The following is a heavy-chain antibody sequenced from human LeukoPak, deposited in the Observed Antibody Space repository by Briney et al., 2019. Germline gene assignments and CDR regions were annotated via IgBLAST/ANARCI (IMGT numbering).Heavy chain of an antibody. V-gene: IGHV3-23*01. CDR1: GFTFSNHA. Sequence: GGSLRLSCAASGFTFSNHAMIWVRQAPGKGLEWVSAISGSGGSTYYADSVKGRFTISRDNSKNTLYLQMNSLRAEDTAVYYCAKDTAVVTLYYFDYWGQGTLVTVSS. CDR3: AKDTAVVTLYYFDY. D-gene: IGHD3-22*01. J-gene: IGHJ4*02. CDR2: ISGSGGST.